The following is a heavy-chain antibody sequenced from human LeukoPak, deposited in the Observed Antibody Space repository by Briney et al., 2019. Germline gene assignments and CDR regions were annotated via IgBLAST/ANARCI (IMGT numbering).Heavy chain of an antibody. CDR2: ISWNSGSI. D-gene: IGHD2-21*02. Sequence: PGGSLRLSCAASGFTFGDFAVHWVRQVPGKGLEWVSGISWNSGSIGYADSVRGRFTISRDNAKNFLYLQMNSLRTEDAALYYCVKGRCDGHCHTLEFDYWGQGTLVTVSS. J-gene: IGHJ4*02. V-gene: IGHV3-9*01. CDR1: GFTFGDFA. CDR3: VKGRCDGHCHTLEFDY.